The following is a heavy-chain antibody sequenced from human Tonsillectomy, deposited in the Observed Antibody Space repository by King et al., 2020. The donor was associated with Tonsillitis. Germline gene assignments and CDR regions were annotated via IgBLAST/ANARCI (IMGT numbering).Heavy chain of an antibody. D-gene: IGHD6-6*01. CDR1: GGSIRSHY. V-gene: IGHV4-59*08. CDR3: ARLLPEYSRSAGCFDY. CDR2: IYSSGST. Sequence: QLQESGPGLAKPSETLSLTCTVSGGSIRSHYWSWIRQPPGKGLEGIGDIYSSGSTNYNPSLKSRVTISVDTSKNQFSLKLSPVTAADTAVYYCARLLPEYSRSAGCFDYWGQGTLVTVSS. J-gene: IGHJ4*02.